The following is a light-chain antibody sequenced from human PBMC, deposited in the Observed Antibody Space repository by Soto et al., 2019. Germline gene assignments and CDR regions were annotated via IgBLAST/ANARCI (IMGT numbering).Light chain of an antibody. CDR3: ATWDDSLFGAV. Sequence: QSVVTQPPSASGTPGQRVTISCSGSSTNIGSNTVKWYQQLPGTAPQILIYSNIQRRSGVPDRFSGSKSGTSASLAISGLQSEDEADYYCATWDDSLFGAVFGGGTQLTVL. J-gene: IGLJ7*01. V-gene: IGLV1-44*01. CDR2: SNI. CDR1: STNIGSNT.